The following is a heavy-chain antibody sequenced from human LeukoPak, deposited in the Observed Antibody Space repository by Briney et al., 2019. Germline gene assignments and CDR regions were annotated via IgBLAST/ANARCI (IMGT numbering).Heavy chain of an antibody. J-gene: IGHJ5*02. D-gene: IGHD2-2*01. V-gene: IGHV4-31*03. CDR3: ARDHCSSTSCYVGTSWFDP. CDR2: IYYSGST. Sequence: SQTLSLTRTVSGGSISSGGYYWSWIRQHPGKGLEWIGYIYYSGSTYYNPSLKSRVTISVDTSKNQFSLKLSSVTAADTAVYYCARDHCSSTSCYVGTSWFDPWGQGTLVTVSS. CDR1: GGSISSGGYY.